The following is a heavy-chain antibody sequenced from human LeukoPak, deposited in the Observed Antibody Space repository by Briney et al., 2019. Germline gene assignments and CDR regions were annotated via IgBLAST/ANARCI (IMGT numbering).Heavy chain of an antibody. CDR3: ARHRFGWYSVDY. V-gene: IGHV4-39*01. Sequence: PLETLSLTCIVSLGSICSSSYYCGWVSQPPGKGLECLGRIYYSGRTYYNPSLKGGVTISVDTSKNQFSLKLTSVTAANTAVYYCARHRFGWYSVDYWGQGTLITVSS. D-gene: IGHD6-19*01. CDR2: IYYSGRT. J-gene: IGHJ4*02. CDR1: LGSICSSSYY.